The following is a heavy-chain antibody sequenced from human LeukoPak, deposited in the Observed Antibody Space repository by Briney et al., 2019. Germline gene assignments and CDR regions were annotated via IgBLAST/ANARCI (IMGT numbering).Heavy chain of an antibody. CDR3: AKGKSIASLWYMDV. V-gene: IGHV3-9*01. Sequence: PGGSLRLSCEASGFSLCDYAMHWVRQIPGKGLEWVSGITWDSGTIDYAGSVRGRFTISRDNAKNFLYLQMNTLRPEDTTIYYCAKGKSIASLWYMDVWGKGTTVIVSS. J-gene: IGHJ6*03. CDR1: GFSLCDYA. D-gene: IGHD2-2*01. CDR2: ITWDSGTI.